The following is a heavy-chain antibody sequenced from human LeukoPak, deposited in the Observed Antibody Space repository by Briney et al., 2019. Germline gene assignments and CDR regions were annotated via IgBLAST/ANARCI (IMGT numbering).Heavy chain of an antibody. CDR1: GGSITSYY. Sequence: SETLSLTCTVPGGSITSYYWSWIRQPARKGLEWIGRVYSSGNTNYNPSLASRVTMSVDSSKNQFSLNLNSVSAADTAVYYCARGIDDNDYWAYWGQGTLVTVSS. V-gene: IGHV4-4*07. J-gene: IGHJ4*02. CDR2: VYSSGNT. CDR3: ARGIDDNDYWAY. D-gene: IGHD5-24*01.